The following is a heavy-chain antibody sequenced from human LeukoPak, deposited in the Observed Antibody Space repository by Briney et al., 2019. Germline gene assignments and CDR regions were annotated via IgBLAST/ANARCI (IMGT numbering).Heavy chain of an antibody. D-gene: IGHD2-2*02. V-gene: IGHV3-7*03. Sequence: GGSLRLSCEAAGFTLSNYWMSWVRQAPGKGLEWVANINQDGSEKYYVDSVKGRFTISRDNAKNSLYLQMNSLRAEDTAIYYCARYTAPFDYWGQGTLVTVSS. J-gene: IGHJ4*02. CDR3: ARYTAPFDY. CDR1: GFTLSNYW. CDR2: INQDGSEK.